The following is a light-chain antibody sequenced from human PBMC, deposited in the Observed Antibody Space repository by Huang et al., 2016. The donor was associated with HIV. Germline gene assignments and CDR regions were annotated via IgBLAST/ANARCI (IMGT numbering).Light chain of an antibody. CDR3: QKYNSAPYT. Sequence: DIHMTQSPSSLSSSVGDRVTITCRASQDIRNYLAWYQQKPGTAPKLLISAASTLQSGVPSRFSGSGSGTYFTLTIGSLQPEDVATYYCQKYNSAPYTFGQGTKLEIK. V-gene: IGKV1-27*01. CDR1: QDIRNY. CDR2: AAS. J-gene: IGKJ2*01.